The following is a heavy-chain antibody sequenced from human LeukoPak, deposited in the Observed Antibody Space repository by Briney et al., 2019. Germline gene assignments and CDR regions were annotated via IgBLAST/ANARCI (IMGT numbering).Heavy chain of an antibody. CDR3: AKGGGYSGYDLGFDY. V-gene: IGHV3-48*01. Sequence: GGSLRLSCAASGFTFSNAWMSWGRQAPGKGLEWGSYISSSGSTIYYTDSVKGRFTISRDNSKNTLYLQMNSLRAEDTAVYYCAKGGGYSGYDLGFDYWGRGTLVTVSS. D-gene: IGHD5-12*01. CDR2: ISSSGSTI. J-gene: IGHJ4*02. CDR1: GFTFSNAW.